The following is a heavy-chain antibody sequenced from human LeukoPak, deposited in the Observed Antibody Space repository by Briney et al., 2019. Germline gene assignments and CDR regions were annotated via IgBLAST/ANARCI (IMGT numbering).Heavy chain of an antibody. D-gene: IGHD6-6*01. CDR1: GYTFTSYY. J-gene: IGHJ6*03. Sequence: ASVKVSCKASGYTFTSYYMHWVRQAPGQGLEWMGIINPSGGSTSYAQKFQGRVTMTRDTSISTAYMELSRLRSDDTAVYYCARSVRYYYYMDVWGKGTTVTVSS. V-gene: IGHV1-46*01. CDR2: INPSGGST. CDR3: ARSVRYYYYMDV.